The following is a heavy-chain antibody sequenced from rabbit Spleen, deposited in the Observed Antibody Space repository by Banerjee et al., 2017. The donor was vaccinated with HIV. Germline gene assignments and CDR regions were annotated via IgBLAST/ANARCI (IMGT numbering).Heavy chain of an antibody. Sequence: QSLEESGGDLVKPEGSLTLTCTASGFSFSSSSYMCWVRQAPGKGLEWIACIDAGSSGFTYFASWAKGRFTCSKTSSTTATLQMTRLTVADTATYFCARDSSSSFSSYGMDLWGQGTLVTVS. V-gene: IGHV1S40*01. CDR1: GFSFSSSSY. D-gene: IGHD1-1*01. J-gene: IGHJ6*01. CDR2: IDAGSSGFT. CDR3: ARDSSSSFSSYGMDL.